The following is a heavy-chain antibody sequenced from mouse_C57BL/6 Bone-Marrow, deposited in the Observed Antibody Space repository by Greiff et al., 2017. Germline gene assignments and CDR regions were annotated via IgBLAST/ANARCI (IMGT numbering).Heavy chain of an antibody. CDR3: ARHEGSPHYYGSSYWYFDV. V-gene: IGHV1-62-2*01. CDR1: GYTFTEYT. CDR2: FYPGSGSI. J-gene: IGHJ1*03. D-gene: IGHD1-1*01. Sequence: QVQLQQSGAELVKPGASVKLSCKASGYTFTEYTIHWVKQRSGQGLEWIGWFYPGSGSIKYNEKFKDKATLTADKSSSTVYMELSRLTSEDSAVYFFARHEGSPHYYGSSYWYFDVWGTGTTVTVSS.